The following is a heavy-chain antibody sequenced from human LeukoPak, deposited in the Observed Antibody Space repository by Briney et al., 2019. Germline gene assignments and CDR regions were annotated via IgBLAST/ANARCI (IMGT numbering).Heavy chain of an antibody. CDR1: GFTVSSNY. D-gene: IGHD4-17*01. J-gene: IGHJ4*02. Sequence: GGSLRLSCAASGFTVSSNYMSWVRQAPGKGLEWVSVIYSGGSTYYADSVEGRFTISRDNSKNTLYLQMNSLRAEDTAVYYCAKDGSPDYGDYWGYYFDYWGQGTLVTVSS. CDR3: AKDGSPDYGDYWGYYFDY. V-gene: IGHV3-66*02. CDR2: IYSGGST.